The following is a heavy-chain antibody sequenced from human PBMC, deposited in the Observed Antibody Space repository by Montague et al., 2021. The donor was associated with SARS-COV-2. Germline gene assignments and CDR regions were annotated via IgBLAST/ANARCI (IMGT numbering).Heavy chain of an antibody. Sequence: TLSLTCTVSGGSISSGGYYWSWIRQHPGKGLEWIGYIYYSGSTYYNPSLTSRVTISVDTSKNQFSLKLSSVTAADTAVYYCARALRRVVIKHFDYWGQGTVAAASA. V-gene: IGHV4-31*03. CDR2: IYYSGST. CDR1: GGSISSGGYY. D-gene: IGHD3-3*01. J-gene: IGHJ4*02. CDR3: ARALRRVVIKHFDY.